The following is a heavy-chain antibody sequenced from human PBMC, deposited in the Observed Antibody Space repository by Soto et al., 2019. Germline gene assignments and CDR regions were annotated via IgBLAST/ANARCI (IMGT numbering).Heavy chain of an antibody. V-gene: IGHV3-9*01. CDR1: GFSFDDYG. CDR3: AKENDLDRDGPFDY. Sequence: EVQLVESGGGSVQPGKSLRLSCAASGFSFDDYGMHWVRQGPGKGLEWVSGISWNSGDIYYADSAKGRFTISRDNATWSLYLQMNSLRTEDTALYYCAKENDLDRDGPFDYWGQGILVTVSS. J-gene: IGHJ4*02. CDR2: ISWNSGDI. D-gene: IGHD2-2*03.